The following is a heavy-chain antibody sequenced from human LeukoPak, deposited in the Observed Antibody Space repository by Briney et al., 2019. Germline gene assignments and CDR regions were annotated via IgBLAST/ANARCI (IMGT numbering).Heavy chain of an antibody. D-gene: IGHD3-22*01. CDR3: TTGHDTRIGDAFDI. Sequence: GGSLRLSCAASGFTFSNAWMSWVRQAPGKGLEWVGRIKSKTDGGTTDYAAPVKGRFTISRDDSKNTLYLQMNSLKTEDTAVYYCTTGHDTRIGDAFDIWGQGTMVTVSS. CDR2: IKSKTDGGTT. CDR1: GFTFSNAW. V-gene: IGHV3-15*01. J-gene: IGHJ3*02.